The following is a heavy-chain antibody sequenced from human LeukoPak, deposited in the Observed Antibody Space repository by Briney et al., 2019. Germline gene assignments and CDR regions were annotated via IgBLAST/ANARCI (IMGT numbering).Heavy chain of an antibody. Sequence: GGSLRLSCAASGFTFSSYWMHWVRQAPGKGLVWVSRINTDGSTTSYADSVKGRFTISRDNAKNTLYLQMNSLRAEDTAVYYCARPPPYCSSTSCLDYWGQGTLVTVSS. J-gene: IGHJ4*02. D-gene: IGHD2-2*01. CDR2: INTDGSTT. V-gene: IGHV3-74*01. CDR3: ARPPPYCSSTSCLDY. CDR1: GFTFSSYW.